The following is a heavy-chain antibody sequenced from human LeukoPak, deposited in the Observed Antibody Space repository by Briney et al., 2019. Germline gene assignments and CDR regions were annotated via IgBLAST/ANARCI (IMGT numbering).Heavy chain of an antibody. CDR3: ARDLDHDAFDI. J-gene: IGHJ3*02. CDR2: IYYSGST. Sequence: KSSETLSLTCTVSGGSISSGGYYWSWIRQHPGKGLEWIGYIYYSGSTYYNPSLKSRVTISVDTSKNQFSLKLSSVTAADTAVYYCARDLDHDAFDIWGQGTMVTVSS. V-gene: IGHV4-31*03. CDR1: GGSISSGGYY.